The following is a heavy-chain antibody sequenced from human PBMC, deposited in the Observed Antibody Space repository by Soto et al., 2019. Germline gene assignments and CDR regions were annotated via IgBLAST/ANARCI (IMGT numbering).Heavy chain of an antibody. Sequence: QVQLVQSGAEVKKPGSSVKVSCKASGGTFSSYAISWVRQAPGQGLEWMGGIIPIFGTANYAQKFQGRVTITADESTSTAYMKLSSLRSEDTAVYYCARGIAAAGTKTNWFDPWGQGTLVTVSS. CDR3: ARGIAAAGTKTNWFDP. J-gene: IGHJ5*02. CDR1: GGTFSSYA. CDR2: IIPIFGTA. D-gene: IGHD6-13*01. V-gene: IGHV1-69*01.